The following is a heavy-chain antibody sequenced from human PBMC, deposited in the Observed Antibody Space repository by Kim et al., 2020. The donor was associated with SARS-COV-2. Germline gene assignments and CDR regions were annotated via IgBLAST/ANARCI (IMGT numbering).Heavy chain of an antibody. V-gene: IGHV1-69*13. CDR2: IIPIFGTA. Sequence: SVKVSCKASGGTFSSYAISWVRQAPGQGLEWMGGIIPIFGTANYAQKFQGRVTITADESTSTAYMELSSLRSEDTAVYYCARREMATIRGYFDLWGRGTLVTVSS. CDR1: GGTFSSYA. D-gene: IGHD5-12*01. J-gene: IGHJ2*01. CDR3: ARREMATIRGYFDL.